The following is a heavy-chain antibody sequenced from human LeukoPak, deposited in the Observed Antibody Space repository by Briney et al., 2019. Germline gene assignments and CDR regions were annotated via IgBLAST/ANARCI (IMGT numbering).Heavy chain of an antibody. CDR3: ASSSSWYRMDY. D-gene: IGHD6-13*01. J-gene: IGHJ4*02. Sequence: GGSLRLSCAASGFTFSSYAMHWVRQAPGKGLEWVSVIYSGGSTYYADSVKGRFTISRDNSKNTLYLQMHSLRAEDTAVYYCASSSSWYRMDYWGQGTLVTVSS. V-gene: IGHV3-53*01. CDR1: GFTFSSYA. CDR2: IYSGGST.